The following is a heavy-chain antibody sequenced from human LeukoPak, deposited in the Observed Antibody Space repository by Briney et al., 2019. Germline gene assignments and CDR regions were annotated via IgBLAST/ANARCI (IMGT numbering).Heavy chain of an antibody. D-gene: IGHD3-22*01. J-gene: IGHJ6*03. Sequence: GGSLRLSCAASGFTFNTYWMSWVRQAPGKGLEWVANIKQDGSEKHYVDSVKARFTISRDNAKNSLFLQMNSLRAEDTAVYYCAREGYYYDSSGYFSPNYYYYMDVWGKGTTVTVSS. CDR1: GFTFNTYW. V-gene: IGHV3-7*01. CDR3: AREGYYYDSSGYFSPNYYYYMDV. CDR2: IKQDGSEK.